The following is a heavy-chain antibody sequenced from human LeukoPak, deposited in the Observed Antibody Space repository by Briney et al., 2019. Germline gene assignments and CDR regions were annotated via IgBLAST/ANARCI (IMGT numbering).Heavy chain of an antibody. CDR2: IYYSGST. J-gene: IGHJ4*02. D-gene: IGHD6-19*01. V-gene: IGHV4-59*01. Sequence: PSETLSLTCTVSGGSISSYYWSWIRQPPGKGLEWIGYIYYSGSTNYNPSLKSRVTISVDTSKNQFSLKLSSVTAADTAVYYCARAGSGWYRNYFDYWGQGTLVTVSS. CDR3: ARAGSGWYRNYFDY. CDR1: GGSISSYY.